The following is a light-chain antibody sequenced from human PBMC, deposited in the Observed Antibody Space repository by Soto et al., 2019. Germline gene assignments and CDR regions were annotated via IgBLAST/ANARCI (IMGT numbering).Light chain of an antibody. Sequence: EIVLTQFPANLSLSPGDGATLSCRASQSVSSYLAWYQQKRGQAPRLLIYDSSNRATGIPARFSGSGSGTDFSLIISSLEPEDFAVYYCQQRSVWPLTFGGGTKVEIK. CDR1: QSVSSY. CDR3: QQRSVWPLT. V-gene: IGKV3-11*01. J-gene: IGKJ4*01. CDR2: DSS.